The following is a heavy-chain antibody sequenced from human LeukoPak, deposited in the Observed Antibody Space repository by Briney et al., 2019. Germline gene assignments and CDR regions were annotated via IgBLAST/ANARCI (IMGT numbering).Heavy chain of an antibody. CDR2: ISAYNGNT. V-gene: IGHV1-18*01. D-gene: IGHD2-2*01. Sequence: ASVKVSCKASGYTFTSYGISWVRQAPGQGLEWMGWISAYNGNTNYAQKLQGRVTMTTDTSTSTAYMELRSLRSDDTAVYYCARSIVVVPAATRSDFDYWGQGTLVTVSS. CDR3: ARSIVVVPAATRSDFDY. J-gene: IGHJ4*02. CDR1: GYTFTSYG.